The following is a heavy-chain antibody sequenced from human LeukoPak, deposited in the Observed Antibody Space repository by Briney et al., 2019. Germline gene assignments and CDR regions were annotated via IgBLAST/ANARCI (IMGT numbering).Heavy chain of an antibody. D-gene: IGHD3-10*01. CDR2: INHSGST. CDR3: ARLSLLWFGDSSSTQSDY. Sequence: SETLSLTCAVYGGSFSGYHWSWIRQPPGKGLEWIGEINHSGSTNYNPSLKSRVTISVDTSKNQFSLKLSSVTAADTAVYYCARLSLLWFGDSSSTQSDYWGQGTLVTVSS. CDR1: GGSFSGYH. J-gene: IGHJ4*02. V-gene: IGHV4-34*01.